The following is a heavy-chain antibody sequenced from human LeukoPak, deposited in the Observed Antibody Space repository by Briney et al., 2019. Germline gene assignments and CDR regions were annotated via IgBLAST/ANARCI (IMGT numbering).Heavy chain of an antibody. CDR1: GYSFTGHY. V-gene: IGHV1-2*02. J-gene: IGHJ4*02. CDR2: INPNSGGT. D-gene: IGHD2-2*01. CDR3: ARDADCTSTSCYVGY. Sequence: ASVKVSCKASGYSFTGHYIHWVRQVPGQGLEWMGWINPNSGGTSFAQKFQGRVTMTRDTSITPAFMELSSLRSDDTAVYYCARDADCTSTSCYVGYWGQGTLVTVSP.